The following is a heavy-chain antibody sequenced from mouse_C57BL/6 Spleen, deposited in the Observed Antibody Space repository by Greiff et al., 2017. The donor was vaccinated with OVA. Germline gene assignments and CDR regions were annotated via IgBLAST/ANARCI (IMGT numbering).Heavy chain of an antibody. V-gene: IGHV1-26*01. J-gene: IGHJ4*01. Sequence: EVQLQQSGPELVKPGASVKISCKASGYTFTDYYMNWVKQSHGKSLEWIGDINPNNGGTSYNQKFKGKATLTVDKSSSTAYMELRSLTSEDSAVYDCARRGGNYHYYAMDYWGQGTSVTVSS. CDR2: INPNNGGT. CDR1: GYTFTDYY. D-gene: IGHD2-1*01. CDR3: ARRGGNYHYYAMDY.